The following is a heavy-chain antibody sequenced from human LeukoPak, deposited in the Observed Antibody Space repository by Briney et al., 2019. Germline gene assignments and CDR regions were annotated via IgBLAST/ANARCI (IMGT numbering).Heavy chain of an antibody. Sequence: SETLSLTCTVSGGSISSYYWRWIRQPPGKGLEWIGYIYYSGSTNYNPSLESRVTISVDTSKNQFSLKLSSVTAADTAVYYCARGRGYSSGWYSHWGQGTLVTVSS. CDR2: IYYSGST. CDR1: GGSISSYY. V-gene: IGHV4-59*01. CDR3: ARGRGYSSGWYSH. D-gene: IGHD6-19*01. J-gene: IGHJ4*02.